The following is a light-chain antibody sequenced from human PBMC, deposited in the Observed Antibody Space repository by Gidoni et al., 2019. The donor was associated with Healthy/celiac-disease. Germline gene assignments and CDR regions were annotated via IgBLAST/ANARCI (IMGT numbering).Light chain of an antibody. CDR1: QSISSY. V-gene: IGKV1-39*01. CDR2: AAS. Sequence: DIQMPQPPSSLSASVGDRVTITCRASQSISSYLNWYQQKPGKAPKLLIYAASSLQSGVPSRFSGSGSGTDFTLTISSLQPEDFATYYCQQSYSTRYTFGQGTKLEIK. J-gene: IGKJ2*01. CDR3: QQSYSTRYT.